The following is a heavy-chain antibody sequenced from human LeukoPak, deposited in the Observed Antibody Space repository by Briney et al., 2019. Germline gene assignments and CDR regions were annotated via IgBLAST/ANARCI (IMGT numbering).Heavy chain of an antibody. D-gene: IGHD3-3*01. CDR2: ISGSDGTT. V-gene: IGHV3-23*01. J-gene: IGHJ4*02. CDR3: ASGSITIFGVVISHYFDY. CDR1: GFTFSSYA. Sequence: GGSLRLSCAASGFTFSSYAMSWVRQAPGKGLEWVSGISGSDGTTYYADSVKGRLTISRDNSKNTLYLQMNSLRAEDTAVYYCASGSITIFGVVISHYFDYWGQGTLVTVSS.